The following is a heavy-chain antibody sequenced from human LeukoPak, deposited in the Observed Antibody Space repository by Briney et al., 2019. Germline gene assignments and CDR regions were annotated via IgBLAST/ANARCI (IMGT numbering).Heavy chain of an antibody. CDR3: ARGHVGYCSGGSCYSPTDDAFDI. CDR2: INHSGST. Sequence: SETLSLTCAVYGGSFSGYYWSWIRQPPGKELEWIGEINHSGSTNYNPSLKSRVTISVDTSKNQFSLKLSSVTAADTAVYYCARGHVGYCSGGSCYSPTDDAFDIWGQGTMVTVSS. D-gene: IGHD2-15*01. J-gene: IGHJ3*02. CDR1: GGSFSGYY. V-gene: IGHV4-34*01.